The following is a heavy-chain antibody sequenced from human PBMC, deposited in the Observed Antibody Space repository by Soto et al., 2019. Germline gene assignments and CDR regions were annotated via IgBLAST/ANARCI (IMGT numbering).Heavy chain of an antibody. J-gene: IGHJ6*02. CDR1: GGSFSGYY. CDR2: INHSGST. D-gene: IGHD3-3*01. V-gene: IGHV4-34*01. CDR3: ARGGSTIFGVVICYYYYGMDV. Sequence: PSETLSLTCAVYGGSFSGYYWSWIRQPPGKGLEWIGAINHSGSTTYNPYPKSRVTRSVNTSKNQFSLKLSSVTAADTAVYYCARGGSTIFGVVICYYYYGMDVWGQGTTVTVSS.